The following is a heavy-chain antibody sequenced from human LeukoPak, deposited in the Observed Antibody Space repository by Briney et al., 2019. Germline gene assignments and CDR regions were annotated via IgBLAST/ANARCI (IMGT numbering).Heavy chain of an antibody. V-gene: IGHV3-30*04. CDR3: AKALYSSSSMVDY. CDR1: GFTFSSYV. J-gene: IGHJ4*02. Sequence: GGSLRLSCAASGFTFSSYVMHWVRQAPGKGLEWVAIISYDGSNEYYADSVKGRFTISRDNSKNTLYLQMNSLRAEDTAVYYCAKALYSSSSMVDYWGQGTLVTVSS. CDR2: ISYDGSNE. D-gene: IGHD6-6*01.